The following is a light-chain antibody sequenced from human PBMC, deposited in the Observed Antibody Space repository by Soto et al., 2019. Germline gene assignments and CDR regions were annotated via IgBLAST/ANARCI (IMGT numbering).Light chain of an antibody. V-gene: IGLV2-18*01. CDR2: EVS. CDR1: SSDVGSYNR. Sequence: ALTQPPSVSGSPGQSVTISCTGTSSDVGSYNRVSWYQQPPGTAPKLMVYEVSNRPSGVPDRFSGSKSGNTASLTISGLQAEDEADYYCSLYTSSSTYVFGTGTKVTVL. CDR3: SLYTSSSTYV. J-gene: IGLJ1*01.